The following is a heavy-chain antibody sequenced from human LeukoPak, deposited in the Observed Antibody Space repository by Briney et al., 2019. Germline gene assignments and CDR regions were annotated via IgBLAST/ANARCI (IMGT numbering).Heavy chain of an antibody. CDR2: IYYSGST. D-gene: IGHD3-3*01. CDR1: GGSISSSSYY. J-gene: IGHJ4*02. V-gene: IGHV4-39*01. CDR3: ARLHFLEWLAHFDY. Sequence: SETLSLTCTVSGGSISSSSYYWGWIRQPPGKGLEWIGSIYYSGSTYYNPSLKSRVTISVDTSKNQFSLKLSSVTAADTAVYYCARLHFLEWLAHFDYWGQGTLAIVSS.